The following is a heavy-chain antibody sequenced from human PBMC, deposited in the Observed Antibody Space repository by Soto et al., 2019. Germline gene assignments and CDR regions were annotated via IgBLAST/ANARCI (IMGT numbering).Heavy chain of an antibody. CDR3: ARRYGYSFDY. CDR1: GGSISSYY. J-gene: IGHJ4*02. CDR2: IYYSGST. V-gene: IGHV4-59*08. Sequence: QVQLQESGPGLVKPSETLSLTCTVSGGSISSYYWSWIRQPPGKGLEWIGYIYYSGSTNYNPSLKNRVTISVGTSKNQLSLKLSSVTAADTAVYYCARRYGYSFDYWGQGTLVTVSS. D-gene: IGHD1-1*01.